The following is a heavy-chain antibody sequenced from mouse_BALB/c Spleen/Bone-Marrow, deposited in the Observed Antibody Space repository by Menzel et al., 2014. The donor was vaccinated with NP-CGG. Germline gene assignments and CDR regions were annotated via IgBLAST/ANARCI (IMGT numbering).Heavy chain of an antibody. CDR3: AREGIPAWFAY. Sequence: EVKLLASGGGLVQPGGSLKLSCAASGFDFSRYWMSWVRQAPGQGLEWIGEINPDSSTINYTPSLTDKFIISRDNAKNTLYLQMSKVRSEDTALYYCAREGIPAWFAYWGQGTLVTVSA. CDR2: INPDSSTI. V-gene: IGHV4-1*02. CDR1: GFDFSRYW. J-gene: IGHJ3*01.